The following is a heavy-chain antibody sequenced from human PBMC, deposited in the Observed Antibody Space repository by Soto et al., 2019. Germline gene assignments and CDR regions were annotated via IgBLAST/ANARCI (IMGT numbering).Heavy chain of an antibody. V-gene: IGHV1-69*08. Sequence: QVQLVQSGAEVKKPGSSVKVSCKASGGTFSTSTFTWVLQAPGQGLEWMGRTIPILDVADYAQDFQGRVTITADKSTSTAYMELTSLTSKDTAVYYCARDSPIGSTYSGYDAIDSWGQGTLVTVSS. CDR3: ARDSPIGSTYSGYDAIDS. CDR1: GGTFSTST. CDR2: TIPILDVA. J-gene: IGHJ4*02. D-gene: IGHD5-12*01.